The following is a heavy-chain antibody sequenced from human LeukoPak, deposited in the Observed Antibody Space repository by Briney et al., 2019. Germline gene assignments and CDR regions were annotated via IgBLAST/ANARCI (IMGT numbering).Heavy chain of an antibody. V-gene: IGHV4-59*08. CDR3: VGHRPGGGQAY. J-gene: IGHJ4*02. D-gene: IGHD2-15*01. CDR1: GSSISSYY. CDR2: IYYGGSA. Sequence: PSETLSLTCTVSGSSISSYYWSWIRQPPGKGLEWIGYIYYGGSANYNPSLKSRVTIAVDTSKSQFSLKVSSLTAADTAVYYCVGHRPGGGQAYWGQGTLVTVSS.